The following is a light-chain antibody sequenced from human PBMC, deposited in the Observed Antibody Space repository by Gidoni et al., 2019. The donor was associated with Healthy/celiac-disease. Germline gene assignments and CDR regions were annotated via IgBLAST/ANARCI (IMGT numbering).Light chain of an antibody. Sequence: IQLTQSPSSLSASVGGRVTITCRASQSISSYLNWYQQKPGKAPKLLIYAASRLQSGVPSRFSGSGSGTDFTLTISSLQPEDVATYYCQQSYSTPLTFGGGTKVEIK. CDR1: QSISSY. CDR3: QQSYSTPLT. CDR2: AAS. V-gene: IGKV1-39*01. J-gene: IGKJ4*01.